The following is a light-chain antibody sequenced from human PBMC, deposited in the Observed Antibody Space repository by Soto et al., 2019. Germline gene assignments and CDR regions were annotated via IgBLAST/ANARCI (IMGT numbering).Light chain of an antibody. V-gene: IGKV1-27*01. Sequence: QSPTSLSASVGDRVTITCRASQGIRNYVAWYQQIPGKAPKLLIYAASTLQSGVPSRFSGSGSGTDFTLTINGLQPEDVATYSCQKYSSVPVFGPGTKVEIK. CDR1: QGIRNY. CDR3: QKYSSVPV. CDR2: AAS. J-gene: IGKJ3*01.